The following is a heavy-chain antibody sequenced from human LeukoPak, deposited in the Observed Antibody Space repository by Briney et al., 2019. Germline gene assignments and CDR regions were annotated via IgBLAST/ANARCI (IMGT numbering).Heavy chain of an antibody. CDR2: INTNTGNP. CDR3: ARDPGYYYGSGSYPHDAFDI. V-gene: IGHV7-4-1*02. CDR1: GYTFTSYA. Sequence: ASVKVSCKASGYTFTSYAMNWVRQAPGQGLEWMGWINTNTGNPTYAQGFTGRFVFSLDTSVSTAYLQISSLKAEDTAVYYCARDPGYYYGSGSYPHDAFDIWGQGTMVTVSS. D-gene: IGHD3-10*01. J-gene: IGHJ3*02.